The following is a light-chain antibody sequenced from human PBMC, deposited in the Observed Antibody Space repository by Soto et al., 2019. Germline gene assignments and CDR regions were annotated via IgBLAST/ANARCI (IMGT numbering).Light chain of an antibody. CDR1: SSDVSGYNF. J-gene: IGLJ2*01. CDR2: EAS. Sequence: QSALTQPASVSGSPGQSITISCTGTSSDVSGYNFVSWYQHHPGKAPKLMIYEASNRPSGVSNRFSGSKSGNTASLTISGLQAEDEADYYCSSSTTSNTVVFGGGTKLTVL. CDR3: SSSTTSNTVV. V-gene: IGLV2-14*01.